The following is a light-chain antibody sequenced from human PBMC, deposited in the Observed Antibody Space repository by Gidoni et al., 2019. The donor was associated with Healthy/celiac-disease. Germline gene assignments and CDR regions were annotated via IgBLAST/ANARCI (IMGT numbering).Light chain of an antibody. CDR2: GAS. CDR1: QSVSSSY. J-gene: IGKJ1*01. V-gene: IGKV3-20*01. CDR3: QQYGSSPAT. Sequence: ETGLTQSPGTLSLSPGERATLSCRASQSVSSSYLAWYQQKPGQAPRLLIYGASSRATGIPDRFSGSGSGTDFTLTISRLEPEDFAVYYCQQYGSSPATFGQGTKVEIK.